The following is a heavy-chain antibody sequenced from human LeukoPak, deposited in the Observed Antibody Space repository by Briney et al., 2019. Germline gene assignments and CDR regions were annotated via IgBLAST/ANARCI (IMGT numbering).Heavy chain of an antibody. V-gene: IGHV3-74*01. CDR2: DGSGT. CDR1: GFTFSGHW. J-gene: IGHJ4*02. D-gene: IGHD5-24*01. Sequence: GSLRLSCAVSGFTFSGHWMFWVRQAPGKGLEWVSSDGSGTGYTDSVKGRFTVSRDNARNTLYLQMNSLRAEDTAVYYCARARWYSCDYWGQGTLVTVSS. CDR3: ARARWYSCDY.